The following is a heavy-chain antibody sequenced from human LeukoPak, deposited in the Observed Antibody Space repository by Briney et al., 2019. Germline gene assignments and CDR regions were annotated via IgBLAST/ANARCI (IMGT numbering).Heavy chain of an antibody. CDR3: GGITMIVVATPDAFDI. CDR1: GGSISSSSYY. V-gene: IGHV4-39*01. D-gene: IGHD3-22*01. Sequence: KSSETLSPTCTVSGGSISSSSYYWGWIRQPPGKGLEWIGSIYYSGSTYYNPSLKSRVTISVDTSKNQFSLKLSSVTAADTAVYYCGGITMIVVATPDAFDIWGQGTMVTVSS. J-gene: IGHJ3*02. CDR2: IYYSGST.